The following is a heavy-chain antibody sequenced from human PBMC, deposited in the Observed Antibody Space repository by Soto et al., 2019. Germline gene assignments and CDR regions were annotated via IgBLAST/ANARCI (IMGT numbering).Heavy chain of an antibody. CDR3: ASLIAVAGTRFDY. D-gene: IGHD6-19*01. CDR2: IYHSGST. CDR1: GGSISSGGYS. Sequence: SETLSLTCAVSGGSISSGGYSWSWIRQPPGKGLEWIGYIYHSGSTYYNPSLKSRVTISVDRSKNQFSLKLSSVTAADTAVYYCASLIAVAGTRFDYWGQGTLVTVSS. V-gene: IGHV4-30-2*01. J-gene: IGHJ4*02.